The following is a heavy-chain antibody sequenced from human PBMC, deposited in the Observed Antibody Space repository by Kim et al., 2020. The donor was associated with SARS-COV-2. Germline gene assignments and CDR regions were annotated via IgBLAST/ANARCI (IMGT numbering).Heavy chain of an antibody. Sequence: GESLKISCKASGYQFPNYWIAWVRQMPEKGLECMGIIYPGDSDARYSPSFKGQVIISTDKSINTAYLQWHSLEASDSALYFCARVQIDSLVKAFDVWGQGTVVTVTS. CDR2: IYPGDSDA. J-gene: IGHJ3*01. CDR1: GYQFPNYW. V-gene: IGHV5-51*01. D-gene: IGHD3-22*01. CDR3: ARVQIDSLVKAFDV.